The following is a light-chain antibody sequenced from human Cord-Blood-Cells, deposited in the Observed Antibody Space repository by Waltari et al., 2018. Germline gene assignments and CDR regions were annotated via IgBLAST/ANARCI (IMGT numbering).Light chain of an antibody. CDR1: QLGDKY. V-gene: IGLV3-1*01. Sequence: SSELTQPPSVSVSPGQTASITCSGDQLGDKYACWYQQKPGQSPVLVIYQDSKRPSGIPERFSGSNSGNTATLTISGTQAMDEADYYCQAWDSSTDVVFGGGTKLTVL. CDR3: QAWDSSTDVV. CDR2: QDS. J-gene: IGLJ2*01.